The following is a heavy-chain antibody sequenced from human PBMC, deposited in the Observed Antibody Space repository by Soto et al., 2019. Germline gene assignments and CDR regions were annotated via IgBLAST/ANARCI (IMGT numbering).Heavy chain of an antibody. CDR1: GGSFSGYY. CDR3: ARGLGAYYYYNGMDV. CDR2: INHSGST. J-gene: IGHJ6*02. Sequence: SVTLSLTCAVYGGSFSGYYWSWIRQPPGKGLEWIGEINHSGSTNYNPSLKSRVTISVDTSKNQFSLKLSSVTAADTAVYYCARGLGAYYYYNGMDVWGQGTTVTVSS. V-gene: IGHV4-34*01. D-gene: IGHD3-10*01.